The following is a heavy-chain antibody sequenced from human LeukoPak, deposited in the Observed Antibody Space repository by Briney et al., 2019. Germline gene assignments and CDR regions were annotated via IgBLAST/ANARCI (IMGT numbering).Heavy chain of an antibody. D-gene: IGHD3-22*01. CDR1: GGSISSYY. J-gene: IGHJ3*02. V-gene: IGHV4-4*07. CDR2: IYTSGST. CDR3: ATHYDSSGYYLLPFDI. Sequence: SETLSLTCTVSGGSISSYYWSWIRQPAGKGLEWIGRIYTSGSTNYNPSLRSRVTISVDTSKNQFSLKLTSVTAADTAVYYCATHYDSSGYYLLPFDIWGQGTMVTVSS.